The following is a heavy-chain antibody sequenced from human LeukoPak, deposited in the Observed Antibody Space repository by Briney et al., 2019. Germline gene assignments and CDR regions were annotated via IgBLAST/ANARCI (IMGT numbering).Heavy chain of an antibody. Sequence: PGGSLRLSCAASGFTFSSYEMNWVRQAPGKGLEWVSYISSSGSTMYYADSVKGRFTISRDNAKNSLYLQMNSLRAEDTAVYYCARDLRASIAARPAYWGQGTLVTVSS. V-gene: IGHV3-48*03. CDR3: ARDLRASIAARPAY. J-gene: IGHJ4*02. CDR2: ISSSGSTM. CDR1: GFTFSSYE. D-gene: IGHD6-6*01.